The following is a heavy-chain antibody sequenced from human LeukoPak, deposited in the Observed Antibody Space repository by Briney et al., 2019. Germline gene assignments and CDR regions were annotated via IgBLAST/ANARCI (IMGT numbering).Heavy chain of an antibody. Sequence: GGSLRLSCAASGFTFSSYAMSWVRQAPGKGVEWVSAISGSGGSTYYADSVKGRFTISRDNSKNTVYLQMNSLRAEHTAVYYCAKDLRAAAGTPGGFDYWGQGTLVTVSS. D-gene: IGHD6-13*01. CDR3: AKDLRAAAGTPGGFDY. V-gene: IGHV3-23*01. CDR1: GFTFSSYA. CDR2: ISGSGGST. J-gene: IGHJ4*02.